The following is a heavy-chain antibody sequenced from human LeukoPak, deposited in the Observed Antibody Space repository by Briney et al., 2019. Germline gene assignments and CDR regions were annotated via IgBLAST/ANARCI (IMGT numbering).Heavy chain of an antibody. Sequence: GGSLRLSCAASGFTFDDYAMHWVRQAPGKGLEWVSGISWNSGSIGYADSVKGRFTISRDNAKNSLYLQMNSLRAEDTALYYCAKGARNYYDSSGYPRDYFDYWGQGTLVTVSS. CDR1: GFTFDDYA. CDR2: ISWNSGSI. V-gene: IGHV3-9*01. D-gene: IGHD3-22*01. J-gene: IGHJ4*02. CDR3: AKGARNYYDSSGYPRDYFDY.